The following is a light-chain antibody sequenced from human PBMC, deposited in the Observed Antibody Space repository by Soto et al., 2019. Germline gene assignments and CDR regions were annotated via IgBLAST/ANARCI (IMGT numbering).Light chain of an antibody. CDR1: QSVSSN. CDR3: QQHDKWPFT. Sequence: EIVMTQSPATLSVSPGERATLSCRASQSVSSNLAWYQQKPGQAPRLLIYGASTRATGIPARLSGSGSGTELTLTTRSLQSEDFAVYYCQQHDKWPFTFGQGTRLDIK. J-gene: IGKJ2*01. V-gene: IGKV3-15*01. CDR2: GAS.